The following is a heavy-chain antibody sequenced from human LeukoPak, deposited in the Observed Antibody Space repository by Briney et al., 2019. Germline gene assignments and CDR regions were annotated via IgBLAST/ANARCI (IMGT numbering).Heavy chain of an antibody. V-gene: IGHV3-74*01. J-gene: IGHJ4*02. CDR1: GFTFSSYW. CDR2: INSDGSST. D-gene: IGHD5-12*01. CDR3: ARSRQADIVAYFDY. Sequence: GGSLRLSCAASGFTFSSYWMHWVRQAPGKGLVWVSRINSDGSSTSYADSVKGRFTISRDNAKNTLYLQMNSLRAEDTAVYYCARSRQADIVAYFDYWGQGTLVSVSS.